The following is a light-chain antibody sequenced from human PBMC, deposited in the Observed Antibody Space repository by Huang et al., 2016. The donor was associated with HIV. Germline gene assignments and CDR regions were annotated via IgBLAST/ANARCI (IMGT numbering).Light chain of an antibody. CDR1: QTVNTY. CDR2: YAS. CDR3: QQRSNWPPYT. J-gene: IGKJ2*01. Sequence: EIVLTQSPATLSLSPGQRATLSCRASQTVNTYLAWYQQKPGHVPRLLSYYASNRATGIPARFSGSGSGTDFTHTISGLEPEDSAVYYCQQRSNWPPYTFGQGTKLEIK. V-gene: IGKV3-11*01.